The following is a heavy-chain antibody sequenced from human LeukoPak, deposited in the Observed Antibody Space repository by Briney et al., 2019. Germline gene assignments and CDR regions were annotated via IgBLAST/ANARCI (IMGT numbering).Heavy chain of an antibody. Sequence: SETLSLTCAVYGGSFSGYYWSWIRQPPGKGLEWIGEINHSGSTNYNPSLKSRVTIPVDTSKNQFSLKLSSVTAADTAVYYCARGVAAAPFDYWGQGTLVTVSS. CDR3: ARGVAAAPFDY. V-gene: IGHV4-34*01. CDR2: INHSGST. D-gene: IGHD6-13*01. J-gene: IGHJ4*02. CDR1: GGSFSGYY.